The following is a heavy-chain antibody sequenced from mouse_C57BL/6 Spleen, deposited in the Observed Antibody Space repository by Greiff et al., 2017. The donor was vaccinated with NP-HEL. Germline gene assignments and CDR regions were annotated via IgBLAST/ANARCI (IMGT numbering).Heavy chain of an antibody. CDR1: GYTFTSYW. V-gene: IGHV1-55*01. CDR2: IYRGSGST. J-gene: IGHJ4*01. CDR3: VCDDYNVYYAMDY. D-gene: IGHD2-4*01. Sequence: QVQLQQPGAELVKPGASVKMSCKASGYTFTSYWITWVKQRPGQGLEWIGDIYRGSGSTNYNEKFKSKATLTVDTSSSTAYMQLSSLTSEDSAVYYCVCDDYNVYYAMDYWGQGTSVTVSS.